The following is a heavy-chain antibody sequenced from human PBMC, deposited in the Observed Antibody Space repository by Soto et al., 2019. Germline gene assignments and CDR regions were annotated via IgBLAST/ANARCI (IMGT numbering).Heavy chain of an antibody. CDR2: ISGSGGST. Sequence: GGSLRLSCAASGFTFSSYAMSWVRQAPGKGLEWVSAISGSGGSTYYADSVKGRFTISRDNSKNTLYLQMNSLGAEDTAVYYCAKDAGGYDFWSGTSAGYWGQGTLVTVSS. D-gene: IGHD3-3*01. CDR1: GFTFSSYA. J-gene: IGHJ4*02. V-gene: IGHV3-23*01. CDR3: AKDAGGYDFWSGTSAGY.